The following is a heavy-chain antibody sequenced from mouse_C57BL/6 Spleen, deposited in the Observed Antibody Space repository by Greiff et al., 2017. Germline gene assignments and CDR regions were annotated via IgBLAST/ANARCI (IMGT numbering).Heavy chain of an antibody. Sequence: DVQLQESGGGLVQPGGSMKLSCVASGFTFSNYWMNWVRQSPEKGLEWVAQIRLKSDNYATHYAESVKGRFTISRDDSKSSVYLQMNNLRAEDTGIYYCTGSGSFFAYWGQGTLVTVSA. CDR2: IRLKSDNYAT. V-gene: IGHV6-3*01. J-gene: IGHJ3*01. CDR1: GFTFSNYW. CDR3: TGSGSFFAY.